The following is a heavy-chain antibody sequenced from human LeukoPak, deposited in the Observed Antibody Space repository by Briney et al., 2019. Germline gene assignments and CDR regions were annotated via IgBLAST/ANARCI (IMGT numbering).Heavy chain of an antibody. J-gene: IGHJ4*02. Sequence: GGSLRLSCAASGFTFSSYGMHWVRQAPGKGLEWVAFIRYDGSNKYYADSVKGRFTISRDNSKNTLYLQMNSLRAEDTAVYYCANIPYDFWSGYTYYFDYWGQGTLVTVSS. CDR1: GFTFSSYG. CDR3: ANIPYDFWSGYTYYFDY. CDR2: IRYDGSNK. V-gene: IGHV3-30*02. D-gene: IGHD3-3*01.